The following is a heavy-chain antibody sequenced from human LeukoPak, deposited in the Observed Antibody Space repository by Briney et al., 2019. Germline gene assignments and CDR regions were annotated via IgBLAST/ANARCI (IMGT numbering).Heavy chain of an antibody. CDR3: ATDDYYDSSGSDY. CDR1: GGSISSSSYY. D-gene: IGHD3-22*01. V-gene: IGHV4-39*07. Sequence: SETLSLTCTVSGGSISSSSYYWGWIRQPPGKGLEWIGSIYYSGSTYYNPSLKSRVTISVDTSKNQFSLKLSSVTAADTAVHYCATDDYYDSSGSDYWGQRTLVTVSS. J-gene: IGHJ4*02. CDR2: IYYSGST.